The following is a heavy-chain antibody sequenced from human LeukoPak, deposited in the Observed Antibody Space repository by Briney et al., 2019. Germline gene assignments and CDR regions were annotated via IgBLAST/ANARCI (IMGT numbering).Heavy chain of an antibody. Sequence: GGSLRLSCAASGFTFSSYAMSWVRQAPGKGLEWVSAISGSGGSTYYADSVKGRFTISRDNSKNTLYLQMNSLRAEDTAVYHCAKDQWLTTTVVTHFDYWGQGTLVTVSS. CDR1: GFTFSSYA. CDR3: AKDQWLTTTVVTHFDY. V-gene: IGHV3-23*01. D-gene: IGHD4-23*01. J-gene: IGHJ4*02. CDR2: ISGSGGST.